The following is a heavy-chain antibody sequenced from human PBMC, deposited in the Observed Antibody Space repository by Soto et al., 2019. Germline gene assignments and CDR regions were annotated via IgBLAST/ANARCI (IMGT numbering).Heavy chain of an antibody. CDR3: ARASHPQYSSSWYGYFDY. V-gene: IGHV4-30-4*01. Sequence: SETLSLTCTVSGGSISSGDYYWSWIRQPPGKGLEWIGYTYYSGSTYYNPSLKSRVTISVDTSKNQFSLKLSSVTAADTAVYYCARASHPQYSSSWYGYFDYWGQGTLVTVSS. J-gene: IGHJ4*02. CDR1: GGSISSGDYY. CDR2: TYYSGST. D-gene: IGHD6-13*01.